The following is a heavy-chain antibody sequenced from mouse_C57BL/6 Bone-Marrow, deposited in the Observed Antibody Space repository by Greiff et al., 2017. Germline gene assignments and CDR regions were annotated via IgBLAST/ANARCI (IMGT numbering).Heavy chain of an antibody. CDR3: ARSVDY. V-gene: IGHV1-50*01. J-gene: IGHJ2*01. CDR2: IDPSDSYT. CDR1: GYTFTSYW. Sequence: QVQLQQPGAELVKPGASVKLSCKASGYTFTSYWMQWVKQRPGQGLEWIGEIDPSDSYTNYNQKFKGKATLTVDTSSSTAYMQLSSLTSEDSAVYYCARSVDYWGQGTTLTVSS.